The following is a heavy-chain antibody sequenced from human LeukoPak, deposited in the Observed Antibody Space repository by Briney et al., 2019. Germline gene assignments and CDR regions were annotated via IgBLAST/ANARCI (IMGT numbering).Heavy chain of an antibody. CDR1: GFTFSSYG. CDR3: ARFSSSNAFDI. V-gene: IGHV3-53*01. J-gene: IGHJ3*02. CDR2: IYSGGST. Sequence: GGSLRLSCAASGFTFSSYGMHWVRQAPGKGLEWVSVIYSGGSTYYADSVKGRFTISRDNSKNTLYLQMNSLRAEDTAVYYCARFSSSNAFDIWGQGTMVTVSS. D-gene: IGHD6-6*01.